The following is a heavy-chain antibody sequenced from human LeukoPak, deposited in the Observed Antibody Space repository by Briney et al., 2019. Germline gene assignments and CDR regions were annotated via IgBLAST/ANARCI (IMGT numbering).Heavy chain of an antibody. Sequence: ASVKLSCKASGYTFTGYYVHWVRQAPGQGLEWMGWINPNSGGTNYAQKFQGRVTMTRDTSISTAYMELSRLRSDDTAVYYCARDRYGDYFFDYWGQGTLVTVSS. J-gene: IGHJ4*02. CDR3: ARDRYGDYFFDY. V-gene: IGHV1-2*02. D-gene: IGHD4-17*01. CDR2: INPNSGGT. CDR1: GYTFTGYY.